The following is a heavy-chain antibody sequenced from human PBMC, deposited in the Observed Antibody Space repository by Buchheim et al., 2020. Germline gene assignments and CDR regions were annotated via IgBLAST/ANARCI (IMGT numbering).Heavy chain of an antibody. CDR2: ISGSGGST. J-gene: IGHJ4*02. CDR1: GFTFSSYA. D-gene: IGHD3-22*01. CDR3: AKALYYYDSSGYYYSFDY. Sequence: EVQLLESGGGLVQPGGSLRLSCAASGFTFSSYAMSWVRQAPGKGLEWVSAISGSGGSTYYADSVKGRFTISRGNSKNTLYLQMNSLRAEDTAVYYCAKALYYYDSSGYYYSFDYWGQGTL. V-gene: IGHV3-23*01.